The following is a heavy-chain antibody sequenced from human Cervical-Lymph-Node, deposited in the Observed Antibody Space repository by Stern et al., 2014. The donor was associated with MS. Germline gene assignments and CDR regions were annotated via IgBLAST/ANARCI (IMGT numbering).Heavy chain of an antibody. Sequence: EVQLVESGGGLVQPGGSLRLSCAASGFTFSSLWMNWVRQAPGKGLEWVANIKQDGSETHYVDSVKGRFTISRDNSKRSLYLQMNSLTIEDSALYYCVKGDDFYGMDVWGQGATVTVS. J-gene: IGHJ6*02. CDR3: VKGDDFYGMDV. CDR1: GFTFSSLW. V-gene: IGHV3-7*03. CDR2: IKQDGSET.